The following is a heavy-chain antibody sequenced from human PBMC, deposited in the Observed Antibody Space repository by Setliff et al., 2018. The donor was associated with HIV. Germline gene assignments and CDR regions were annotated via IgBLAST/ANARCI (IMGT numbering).Heavy chain of an antibody. CDR1: GVSVSSGGYY. V-gene: IGHV4-31*02. CDR2: VHYTGTT. CDR3: ARGESTTWDLAEYFQH. J-gene: IGHJ1*01. D-gene: IGHD2-2*01. Sequence: SETLSLTCTVSGVSVSSGGYYWSWIRQHPGKGLEWIGYVHYTGTTYFNPSLKSRITISVDTSKNQFSLKLGFVTAADTAVYYCARGESTTWDLAEYFQHWG.